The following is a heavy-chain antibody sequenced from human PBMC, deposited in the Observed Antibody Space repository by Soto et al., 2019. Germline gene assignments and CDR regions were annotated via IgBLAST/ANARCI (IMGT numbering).Heavy chain of an antibody. V-gene: IGHV3-23*04. CDR3: TKDTGRDHYDSSGYYHDY. CDR2: ISGSGGSI. Sequence: EVQLVESGGVVVQPGGSLRLSCAASGFTFSSYAMSWVRQAPGKGLEWVSAISGSGGSIYYADSVKGRFTISRDNSKNTLYLQMNSLRAEDTAVYYCTKDTGRDHYDSSGYYHDYWGQGTLVTVSS. CDR1: GFTFSSYA. D-gene: IGHD3-22*01. J-gene: IGHJ4*02.